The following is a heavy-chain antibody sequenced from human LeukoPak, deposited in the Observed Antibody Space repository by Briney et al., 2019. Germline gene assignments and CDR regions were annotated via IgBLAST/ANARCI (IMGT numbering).Heavy chain of an antibody. CDR1: GFTFSSYS. D-gene: IGHD5-12*01. Sequence: PGGSLRLSCAASGFTFSSYSMNWVRQAPGKGLEWVSYISSSSSTIYYADSVKGRFTISRDNAKNSLYLQMNSLRAEDTAVYYCARAPYSGYDYSDNWGQGTLVTVSS. V-gene: IGHV3-48*01. CDR2: ISSSSSTI. J-gene: IGHJ4*02. CDR3: ARAPYSGYDYSDN.